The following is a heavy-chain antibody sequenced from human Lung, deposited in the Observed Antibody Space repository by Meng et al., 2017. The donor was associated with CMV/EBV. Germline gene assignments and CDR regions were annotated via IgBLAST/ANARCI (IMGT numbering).Heavy chain of an antibody. CDR3: VTSEEFYHFRSGWEWYYHYGLDV. J-gene: IGHJ6*02. Sequence: SVKVSXKASGDTFSKYVTSWVRQAPGQGLEWIGGIIPMRTTTNYAQRFQGRVTITADMPAATVYMELSSLRSEDTAVYYCVTSEEFYHFRSGWEWYYHYGLDVWGPGTTVTVSS. CDR1: GDTFSKYV. D-gene: IGHD3-3*01. CDR2: IIPMRTTT. V-gene: IGHV1-69*10.